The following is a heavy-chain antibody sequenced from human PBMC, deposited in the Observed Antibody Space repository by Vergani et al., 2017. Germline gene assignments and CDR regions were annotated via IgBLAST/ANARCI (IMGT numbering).Heavy chain of an antibody. V-gene: IGHV4-30-2*01. D-gene: IGHD1-1*01. CDR2: IYHSGST. J-gene: IGHJ4*02. CDR1: GGSISSGGYS. Sequence: QLQLQESGSGLVKPSQTLSLTCAVSGGSISSGGYSWSWIRQPPGKGLGWIGYIYHSGSTYYNPSLKSRVTLSVDRSKNQFSLKLSSVTAADTAVYYCARVGTGNDIDYWGQGTLVTVSS. CDR3: ARVGTGNDIDY.